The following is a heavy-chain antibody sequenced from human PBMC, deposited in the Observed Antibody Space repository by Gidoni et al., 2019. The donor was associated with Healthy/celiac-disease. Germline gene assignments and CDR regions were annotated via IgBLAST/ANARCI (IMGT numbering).Heavy chain of an antibody. D-gene: IGHD3-3*01. V-gene: IGHV1-8*01. CDR1: GYTFTSSA. CDR2: MNPNSGNT. J-gene: IGHJ6*02. Sequence: QVQLVQSGAEGKKPGAPVKASCKALGYTFTSSAINWVRQATGQGLEWRGWMNPNSGNTGYAQKFQGRVTMTRNTSISQAYMERSSLRSEDTAVYYCARSALRFLEWLLGDFYYYYGMDVWSQGTTVTVSS. CDR3: ARSALRFLEWLLGDFYYYYGMDV.